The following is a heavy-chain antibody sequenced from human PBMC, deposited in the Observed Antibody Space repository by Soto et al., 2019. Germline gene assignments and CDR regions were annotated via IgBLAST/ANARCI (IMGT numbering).Heavy chain of an antibody. V-gene: IGHV4-4*07. D-gene: IGHD3-10*01. CDR3: ARAPTYGSGSYYFDY. CDR1: GGSISSYY. CDR2: ICTSGST. Sequence: PSETLSLTCTVSGGSISSYYWSWIRQPAGKGLEWIGRICTSGSTNYNPSLKSRVTMSVDTSKNQFSLKLSSVTAADTAVYYCARAPTYGSGSYYFDYWGQGTLVTVSS. J-gene: IGHJ4*02.